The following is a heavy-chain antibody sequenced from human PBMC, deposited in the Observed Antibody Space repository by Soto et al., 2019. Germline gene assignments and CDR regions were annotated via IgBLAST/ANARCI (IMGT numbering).Heavy chain of an antibody. J-gene: IGHJ4*02. CDR1: GASIISRTYL. V-gene: IGHV4-39*02. CDR3: ARYTPEKTGTSPFDY. Sequence: SETLSLTCTVSGASIISRTYLWGWIRQPPGRGLEWIGSIHYSGRTYHNPSLKSRVTISADTSKNHLSLKLSAVTAADTAVYYCARYTPEKTGTSPFDYWGQGTLVTAPQ. CDR2: IHYSGRT. D-gene: IGHD1-7*01.